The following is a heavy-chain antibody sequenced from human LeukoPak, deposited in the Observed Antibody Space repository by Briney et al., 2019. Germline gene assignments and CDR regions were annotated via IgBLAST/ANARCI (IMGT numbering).Heavy chain of an antibody. V-gene: IGHV4-59*01. Sequence: SETLSLTCTVSGGSISSYNWSWIRQPPGKGLEWIGYIYYSGTTSYNPSLKSRVTISVDTSKNQFSLKLSSVTAGDTAVYYCARGPGSGTYWAFDCWGQGTLVTVSS. CDR3: ARGPGSGTYWAFDC. CDR2: IYYSGTT. CDR1: GGSISSYN. D-gene: IGHD1-26*01. J-gene: IGHJ4*02.